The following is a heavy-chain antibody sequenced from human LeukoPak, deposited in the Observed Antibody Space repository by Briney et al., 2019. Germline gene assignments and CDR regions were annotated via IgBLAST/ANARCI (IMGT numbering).Heavy chain of an antibody. J-gene: IGHJ4*02. Sequence: SETLSLTCTVSGDSISVCYWSWIRQPPGKGLEWIGYIYYSGSTTYNPSLKSRVTISVDTSKKQFSLKLSSVTAADTAVYYCARDYSSGKLDYWGQGTLVTVSS. CDR2: IYYSGST. V-gene: IGHV4-59*01. D-gene: IGHD6-19*01. CDR3: ARDYSSGKLDY. CDR1: GDSISVCY.